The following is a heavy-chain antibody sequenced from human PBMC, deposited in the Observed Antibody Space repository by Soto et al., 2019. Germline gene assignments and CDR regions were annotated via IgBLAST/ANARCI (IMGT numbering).Heavy chain of an antibody. D-gene: IGHD2-15*01. CDR2: IIPIFGTA. J-gene: IGHJ6*02. V-gene: IGHV1-69*13. CDR3: ASKSLGYCSGGSCHPPDYYYYYGMDV. Sequence: SVKVSCKASGGTFSSYAISWVRQAPGQGLEWKGRIIPIFGTANYAQKFQGRVTITADESTSTAYMELSSLRSEDTALYYCASKSLGYCSGGSCHPPDYYYYYGMDVWGQGTTVTVSS. CDR1: GGTFSSYA.